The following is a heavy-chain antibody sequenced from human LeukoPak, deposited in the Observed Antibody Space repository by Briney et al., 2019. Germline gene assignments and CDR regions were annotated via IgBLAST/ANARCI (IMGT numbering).Heavy chain of an antibody. CDR1: GGSISSYY. Sequence: SETLSLTCTVSGGSISSYYWSWLRQPRGEGLEWLGYIYYSGSTNYNPSLKSRVTISVDTSKNQFSLKLSSVTAADTAVYYCARGLVLGYCSSTSCVNAFDIRGQGTMVTVSS. J-gene: IGHJ3*02. D-gene: IGHD2-2*01. CDR3: ARGLVLGYCSSTSCVNAFDI. V-gene: IGHV4-59*01. CDR2: IYYSGST.